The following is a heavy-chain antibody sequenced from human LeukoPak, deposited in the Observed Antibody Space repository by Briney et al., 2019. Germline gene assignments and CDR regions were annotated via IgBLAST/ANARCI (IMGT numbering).Heavy chain of an antibody. J-gene: IGHJ4*02. Sequence: GGSLRLSCAASGFSFSNYAMTWVRQAPGKGLEWVSALSGSAGSAYYAASVKGRFTISRDNSKKTMYLQMSSLRAEDTAVYYCTLGSLYSSSWYGDYWGQGTLVTVSS. CDR2: LSGSAGSA. V-gene: IGHV3-23*01. CDR1: GFSFSNYA. D-gene: IGHD6-13*01. CDR3: TLGSLYSSSWYGDY.